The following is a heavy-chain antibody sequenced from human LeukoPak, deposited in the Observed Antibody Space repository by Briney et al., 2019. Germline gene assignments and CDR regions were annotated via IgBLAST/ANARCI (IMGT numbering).Heavy chain of an antibody. CDR3: ASLGCSSTSCHNY. D-gene: IGHD2-2*02. V-gene: IGHV3-9*01. Sequence: PGGSLRLSCAASGFTFDDYAMHWVRQAPGKGLEWVSGISWNSGSIGYADSVKGRFTISRDNAKNSLYLQMNSLRAEDTAVYYCASLGCSSTSCHNYWGQGTLVTVSS. CDR1: GFTFDDYA. CDR2: ISWNSGSI. J-gene: IGHJ4*02.